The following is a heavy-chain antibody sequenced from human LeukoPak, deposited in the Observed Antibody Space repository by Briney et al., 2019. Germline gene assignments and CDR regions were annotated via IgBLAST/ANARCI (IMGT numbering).Heavy chain of an antibody. CDR3: ARGIRHYDYVWGSYRRPRNWFDP. J-gene: IGHJ5*02. Sequence: SETLSLTCTVSGGSISSYYWSWIRQPPGKGLEWIGYIYYSGSTNYNPSLKSRVTISVDTSKNQFSLKLSSVTAADTAVYYCARGIRHYDYVWGSYRRPRNWFDPWGQGTLVTVSS. CDR1: GGSISSYY. D-gene: IGHD3-16*02. V-gene: IGHV4-59*12. CDR2: IYYSGST.